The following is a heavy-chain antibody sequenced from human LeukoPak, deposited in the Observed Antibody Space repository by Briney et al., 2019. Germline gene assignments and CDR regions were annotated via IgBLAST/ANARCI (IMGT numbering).Heavy chain of an antibody. CDR1: GFTFSGYW. CDR3: ARDPRNKGFDP. J-gene: IGHJ5*02. Sequence: GGSLRLSCAASGFTFSGYWMHWARQSPGKGLVWVSCIKGDGSDTRYADSVKGRFTIPRDNAKNTLYLQMNSLTVGDTAVYYCARDPRNKGFDPWGQGTLVTVSS. V-gene: IGHV3-74*01. CDR2: IKGDGSDT. D-gene: IGHD1/OR15-1a*01.